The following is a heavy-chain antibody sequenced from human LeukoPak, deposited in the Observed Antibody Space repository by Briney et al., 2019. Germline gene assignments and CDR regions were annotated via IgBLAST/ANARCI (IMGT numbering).Heavy chain of an antibody. D-gene: IGHD3-3*01. CDR2: ISHSGST. CDR1: GGSIRNYY. Sequence: PSETLSLTCTVSGGSIRNYYWGWIRQPPGKGPEWIGYISHSGSTNYNPSLKSRATISVDTSKNQFSVKLSSVTAADTAVYYCARDREITKPYYYGMDVWGQGTTVTVSS. CDR3: ARDREITKPYYYGMDV. V-gene: IGHV4-59*01. J-gene: IGHJ6*02.